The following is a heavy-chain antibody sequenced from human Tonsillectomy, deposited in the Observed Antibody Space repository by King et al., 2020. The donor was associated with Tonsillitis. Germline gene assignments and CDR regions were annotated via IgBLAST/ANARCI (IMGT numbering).Heavy chain of an antibody. J-gene: IGHJ5*02. CDR3: TRTTTYSGSYSS. Sequence: EVQLVESGGGLVQPGGSLKLSCAASGFTFSGSAMHWVRQASGKGLEWVGRIRSKANSYATAYAASVKGRFNISRDDSKNTAYLQMNSLKTEDTAVYYCTRTTTYSGSYSSWGQGTLVTVSS. CDR2: IRSKANSYAT. D-gene: IGHD1-26*01. V-gene: IGHV3-73*01. CDR1: GFTFSGSA.